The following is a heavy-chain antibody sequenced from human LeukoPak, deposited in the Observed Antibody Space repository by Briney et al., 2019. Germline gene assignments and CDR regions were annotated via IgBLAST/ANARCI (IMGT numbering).Heavy chain of an antibody. V-gene: IGHV3-30-3*01. CDR2: ISYDGSNK. CDR1: GFTFSSYA. Sequence: GGSLRLSCAASGFTFSSYAMHWVRQAPGKGLEWVAVISYDGSNKYYADSVKGRFTISRDNSKNTPYLQMNSLRAEDTAVYYCARYSNYDDFDYWGQGTLVSVSS. D-gene: IGHD4-11*01. CDR3: ARYSNYDDFDY. J-gene: IGHJ4*02.